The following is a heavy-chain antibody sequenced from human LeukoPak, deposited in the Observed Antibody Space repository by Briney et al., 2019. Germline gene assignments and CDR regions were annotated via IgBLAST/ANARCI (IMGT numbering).Heavy chain of an antibody. CDR3: ARVDRDIVVVPAAEYFDY. D-gene: IGHD2-2*01. CDR1: GFTFSSYG. J-gene: IGHJ4*02. Sequence: GRSLRLSCAASGFTFSSYGMHWVRQAPGKGLEGVAVIWYDGSNKYYADSVKGRFTISRDNSKNTLYLQMNSLRAEDTAVYYCARVDRDIVVVPAAEYFDYWGQGTLVTVSS. CDR2: IWYDGSNK. V-gene: IGHV3-33*01.